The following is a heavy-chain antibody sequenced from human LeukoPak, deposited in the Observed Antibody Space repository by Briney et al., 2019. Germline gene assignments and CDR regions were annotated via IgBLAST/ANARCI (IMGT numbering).Heavy chain of an antibody. CDR1: GGSISSGSYY. J-gene: IGHJ5*02. CDR2: IYTSGST. Sequence: SETLSLTCTVSGGSISSGSYYWSWIRQPAGKRLEWIGRIYTSGSTNYNPSLKSRVTISVDTSKNQFSLKLSSVTAADTAVYYCARGVSDYYGSGSYYNWFDPWGQGTLVTVSS. D-gene: IGHD3-10*01. V-gene: IGHV4-61*02. CDR3: ARGVSDYYGSGSYYNWFDP.